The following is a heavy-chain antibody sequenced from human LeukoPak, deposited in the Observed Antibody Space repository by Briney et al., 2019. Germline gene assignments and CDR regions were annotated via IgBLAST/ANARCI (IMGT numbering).Heavy chain of an antibody. CDR1: GGSISSYY. V-gene: IGHV4-4*09. J-gene: IGHJ6*03. D-gene: IGHD2-2*01. CDR3: ARRVGSTSPYYYYYMDV. CDR2: IYTSGST. Sequence: SETLSLTCTVSGGSISSYYWSWIRQPPGKRLEWIGYIYTSGSTNYNPSLKSRVTISVDTSKNQFSLKLSSVTAADTAVYYCARRVGSTSPYYYYYMDVWGKGTTVTVSS.